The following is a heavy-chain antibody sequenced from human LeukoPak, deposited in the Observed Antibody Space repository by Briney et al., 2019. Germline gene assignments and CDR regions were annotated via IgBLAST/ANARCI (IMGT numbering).Heavy chain of an antibody. V-gene: IGHV4-59*12. CDR2: IYYSGST. D-gene: IGHD3-10*01. CDR1: GGSISSYY. J-gene: IGHJ6*02. CDR3: ASRGYYYYYGMDV. Sequence: SETLSLTCTVSGGSISSYYWNWIRQPPGKGLEWIGYIYYSGSTNYNPSLKSRVTISVDTSKNQFSLKLSSVTAADTAVYYCASRGYYYYYGMDVWGQGTTVTVSS.